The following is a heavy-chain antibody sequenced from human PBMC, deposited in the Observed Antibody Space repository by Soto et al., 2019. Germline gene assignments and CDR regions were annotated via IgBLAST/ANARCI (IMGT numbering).Heavy chain of an antibody. CDR3: ARGLELSPPYYFDY. J-gene: IGHJ4*02. Sequence: GGSLRLSCAASGFTFSSYDMHWVRQATGKGLEWVSAIGTAGDTYYPGSVKGRFTISRENAKNSLYLQMNSLRAGDTAVYYCARGLELSPPYYFDYWGQGTLVTVSS. D-gene: IGHD3-16*02. V-gene: IGHV3-13*01. CDR2: IGTAGDT. CDR1: GFTFSSYD.